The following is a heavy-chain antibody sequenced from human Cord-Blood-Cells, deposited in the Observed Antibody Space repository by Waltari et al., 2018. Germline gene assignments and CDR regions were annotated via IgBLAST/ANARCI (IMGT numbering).Heavy chain of an antibody. Sequence: QVQLVQSGAEVKKPGASVKVSCKASGYTFTSYYMHWVRQAPGQGLEWMGIINPGGGSTSYAQKFQGRVTMTRDTSTSTVYMELSSLRSEDTAVYYCARGPTSFWSGYFRGLETSYYFDYWGQGTLVTVSS. V-gene: IGHV1-46*01. D-gene: IGHD3-3*01. CDR2: INPGGGST. J-gene: IGHJ4*02. CDR1: GYTFTSYY. CDR3: ARGPTSFWSGYFRGLETSYYFDY.